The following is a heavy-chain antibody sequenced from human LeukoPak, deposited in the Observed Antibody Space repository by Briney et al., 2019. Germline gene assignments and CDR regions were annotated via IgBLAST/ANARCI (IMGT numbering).Heavy chain of an antibody. CDR2: ISGSGGST. D-gene: IGHD3-3*01. V-gene: IGHV3-20*04. CDR1: GFTFSSYG. J-gene: IGHJ1*01. CDR3: ARVRTPEWYFQH. Sequence: RPGGSLRLSCAASGFTFSSYGMSWVRQAPGKGLEWVSAISGSGGSTGYADSVKGRFTISRDNAKNSLYLQMNSLRAEDTALYYCARVRTPEWYFQHWGQGTLVTVSS.